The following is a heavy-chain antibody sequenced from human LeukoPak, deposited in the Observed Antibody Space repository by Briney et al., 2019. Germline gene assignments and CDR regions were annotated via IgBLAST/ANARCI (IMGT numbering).Heavy chain of an antibody. Sequence: ASVKVSCTASGYTFTNYDINWVRQASGQGLDWMGWMNPNSGNTGYAQKFQVRVTMTRNTSISTAYMELSSLSSEDTAVYYCARGPGCISTSCPYYFDYWGQGTLVTVSS. D-gene: IGHD2-2*01. CDR3: ARGPGCISTSCPYYFDY. CDR2: MNPNSGNT. J-gene: IGHJ4*02. V-gene: IGHV1-8*01. CDR1: GYTFTNYD.